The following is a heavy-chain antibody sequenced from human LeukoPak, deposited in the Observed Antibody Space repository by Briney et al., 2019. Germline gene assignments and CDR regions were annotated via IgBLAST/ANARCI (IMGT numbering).Heavy chain of an antibody. J-gene: IGHJ4*02. V-gene: IGHV4-34*01. Sequence: PSETLSHTCAVYGGSFSGYYWSWIRQPPGKGLEWIGEINHSGSTNYNPSLKSRVTISVDTSKNQFSLKLSSVTAADTAVYYCASNVPDTAMVFDYWGQGTLVTVSS. D-gene: IGHD5-18*01. CDR2: INHSGST. CDR3: ASNVPDTAMVFDY. CDR1: GGSFSGYY.